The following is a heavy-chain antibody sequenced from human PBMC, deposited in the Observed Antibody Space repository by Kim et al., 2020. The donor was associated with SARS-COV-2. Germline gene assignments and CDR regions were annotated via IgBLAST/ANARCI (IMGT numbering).Heavy chain of an antibody. J-gene: IGHJ4*02. D-gene: IGHD3-16*01. CDR2: IKQDGSEK. Sequence: GGSLRLSCAASGFSFSSYWMAWVRQAPGKGLEWVANIKQDGSEKNYVDSVRGRFTISRDNAENSLYLQMNSLRAEDTAVYYCARGTGGVLDYWGQGTLVTVSS. CDR1: GFSFSSYW. CDR3: ARGTGGVLDY. V-gene: IGHV3-7*03.